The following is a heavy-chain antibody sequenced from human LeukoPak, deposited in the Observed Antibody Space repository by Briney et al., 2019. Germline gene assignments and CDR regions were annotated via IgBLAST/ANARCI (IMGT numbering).Heavy chain of an antibody. V-gene: IGHV4-59*01. CDR1: GGSISSYY. CDR3: ARGYSSSWLGGNWFDP. J-gene: IGHJ5*02. Sequence: QASEILSLTCTVSGGSISSYYWSWIRQPPGKGLEWIGYIYYSGSTNYNPSLKSRVTISVDTSKNQFSLKLSSVTAADTAVYYCARGYSSSWLGGNWFDPWGQGTLVTVSS. D-gene: IGHD6-13*01. CDR2: IYYSGST.